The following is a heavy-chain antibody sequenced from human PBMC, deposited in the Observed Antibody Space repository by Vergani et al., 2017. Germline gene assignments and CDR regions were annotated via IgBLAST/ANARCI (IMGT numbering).Heavy chain of an antibody. CDR2: IYTSGST. CDR1: GGPISSGSYY. D-gene: IGHD3-22*01. J-gene: IGHJ2*01. CDR3: ARDLMAYYYDSSGSTLYWYFDL. Sequence: QVQLQESGPGLVKPSQTLSLTCTVSGGPISSGSYYWSWIRQPAGKGLEWIGRIYTSGSTNYNPYLKSRDTISVDPSNNQFSLKLSSVTAADTAVYYCARDLMAYYYDSSGSTLYWYFDLWGRGTLVTVSS. V-gene: IGHV4-61*02.